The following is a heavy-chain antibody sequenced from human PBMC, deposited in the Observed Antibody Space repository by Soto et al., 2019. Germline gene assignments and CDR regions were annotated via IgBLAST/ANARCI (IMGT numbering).Heavy chain of an antibody. CDR3: ARDINLAAAAVEDY. J-gene: IGHJ4*02. CDR1: GFTFSSYW. D-gene: IGHD6-13*01. Sequence: EVQLVEPGGGLVQPGGSLRLSCAASGFTFSSYWMSWVRQAPGKGLEWVANIKQDGSEKYYVDSVKGRFTISRDNAKNSLYLQMNSLRAEDTAVYYCARDINLAAAAVEDYWGQGTLVTVSS. V-gene: IGHV3-7*01. CDR2: IKQDGSEK.